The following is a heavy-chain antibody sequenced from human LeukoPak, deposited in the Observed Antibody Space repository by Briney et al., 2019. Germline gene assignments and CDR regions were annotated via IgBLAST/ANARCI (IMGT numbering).Heavy chain of an antibody. V-gene: IGHV3-21*01. Sequence: GGSLRLSCAASGFTFGSYSMNWVRQAPGKGLEWVSSISSSSSYIYYADSVKGRFTISRDNAKNSLYLQMNSLRAEDTAVYYCASMVRGVMSDYWGQGTLVTVSS. CDR3: ASMVRGVMSDY. CDR2: ISSSSSYI. CDR1: GFTFGSYS. D-gene: IGHD3-10*01. J-gene: IGHJ4*02.